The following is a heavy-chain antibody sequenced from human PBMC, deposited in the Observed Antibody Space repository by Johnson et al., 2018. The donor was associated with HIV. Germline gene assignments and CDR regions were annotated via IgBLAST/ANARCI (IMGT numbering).Heavy chain of an antibody. Sequence: VQLMESGGGLVQPGGSLRLSCAASGFTFRNYAMSWVRQAPGKGLEWVSTIGAGGESADYTDSVKGRFSISRDNSKNTLYLQMNSLKTEDTAVYYCATDLAAVGSGAFDIWGQGTMVIVSS. D-gene: IGHD6-13*01. V-gene: IGHV3-23*01. CDR2: IGAGGESA. J-gene: IGHJ3*02. CDR1: GFTFRNYA. CDR3: ATDLAAVGSGAFDI.